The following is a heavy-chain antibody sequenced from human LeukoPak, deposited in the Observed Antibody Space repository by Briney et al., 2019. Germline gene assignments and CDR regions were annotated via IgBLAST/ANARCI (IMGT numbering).Heavy chain of an antibody. CDR1: GGSFSGYY. CDR2: INHSGST. J-gene: IGHJ6*03. Sequence: PSETLSLTCAVYGGSFSGYYWSWIRQPPGKGLEWIGEINHSGSTNYNPSLKSRVTISVDTSKNQFSLKLSSVTAADTAVYYCARDGGVAAAVFSYYYYYMDVWGKGTTVTVSS. D-gene: IGHD6-13*01. CDR3: ARDGGVAAAVFSYYYYYMDV. V-gene: IGHV4-34*01.